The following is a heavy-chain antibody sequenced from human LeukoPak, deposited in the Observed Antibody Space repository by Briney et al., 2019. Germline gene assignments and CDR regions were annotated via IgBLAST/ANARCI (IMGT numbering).Heavy chain of an antibody. CDR3: ARDGYGSGSYRFDC. CDR2: IYASGST. Sequence: SQTPSLTCTVSGGSISSYWWSWIRQPAGKGLEWIGCIYASGSTNHNPSLKSRVTMSVDTSKNQFSLKLSSVTAADTAVYYCARDGYGSGSYRFDCWGQGTLVTVSS. CDR1: GGSISSYW. V-gene: IGHV4-4*07. D-gene: IGHD3-10*01. J-gene: IGHJ4*02.